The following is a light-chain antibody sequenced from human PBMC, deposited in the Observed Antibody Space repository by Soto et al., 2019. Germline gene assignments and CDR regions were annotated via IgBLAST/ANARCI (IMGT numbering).Light chain of an antibody. CDR3: SSYAGNNNFV. Sequence: QCVLNQPPSASGSPGQSVTISRTGTSGDVGAYNSVSWYQHHPGKAPKLMIYEVTKRPSGVPDRFSGSKSGNTASLTVSGLQAEDEADYYCSSYAGNNNFVFGGGTKVTVL. CDR1: SGDVGAYNS. CDR2: EVT. J-gene: IGLJ3*02. V-gene: IGLV2-8*01.